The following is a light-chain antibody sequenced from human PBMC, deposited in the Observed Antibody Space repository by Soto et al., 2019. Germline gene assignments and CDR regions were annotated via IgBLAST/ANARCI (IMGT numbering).Light chain of an antibody. CDR2: AAS. J-gene: IGKJ4*01. CDR1: QDVSTW. Sequence: DLEMTQSPSSVSASVGDRVTITCRASQDVSTWLVWYQQKSGQAPKLLIYAASYLQTGVPSRFSGSGSGTDFTLTISSLQPEDSATYFCQQAIIFPRTFGGGTKVDLK. CDR3: QQAIIFPRT. V-gene: IGKV1-12*01.